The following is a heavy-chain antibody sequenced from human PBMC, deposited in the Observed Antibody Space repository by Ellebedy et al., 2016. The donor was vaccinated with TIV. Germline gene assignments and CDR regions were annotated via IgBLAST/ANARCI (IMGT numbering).Heavy chain of an antibody. CDR1: GYIFTNFG. CDR2: ISPYNGNT. V-gene: IGHV1-18*04. D-gene: IGHD3-10*01. Sequence: ASVKVSCKASGYIFTNFGISWVRQAPGQGLEWMGWISPYNGNTNYGQSLQDRVTMTTDTSTTTAYMELRSLRSDDTAVYYCATYHYGSGSPFDYWGQGTLVTVSS. CDR3: ATYHYGSGSPFDY. J-gene: IGHJ4*02.